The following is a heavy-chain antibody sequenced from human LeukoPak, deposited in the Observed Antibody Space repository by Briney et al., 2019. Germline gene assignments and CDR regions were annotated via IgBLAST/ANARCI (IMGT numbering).Heavy chain of an antibody. CDR2: ISSSSSYI. D-gene: IGHD3-10*01. CDR1: GFTFSSYS. V-gene: IGHV3-21*01. Sequence: KPGGSLRLSCAASGFTFSSYSMNWVRQAPGKGLEWVSSISSSSSYIYYADSVKGRFTISRDNPKNSLYLQMNSLRAEDTAVYYCARDSGELSYYYYYGMDVWGQGTTVTVS. J-gene: IGHJ6*02. CDR3: ARDSGELSYYYYYGMDV.